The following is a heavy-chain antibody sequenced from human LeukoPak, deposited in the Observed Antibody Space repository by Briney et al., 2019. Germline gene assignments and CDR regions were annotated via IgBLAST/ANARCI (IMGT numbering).Heavy chain of an antibody. CDR1: GGSISSSSYY. Sequence: SETLSLTCTVSGGSISSSSYYWGWIRQPPGKGLEWIGSIYYSGSTYYNPSLKSRVTISVDTSKNQFSLKLSSVTAADTAVYYCASQAPDSSSSWGVFDYWGQGTLVTVSS. D-gene: IGHD6-6*01. J-gene: IGHJ4*02. CDR2: IYYSGST. V-gene: IGHV4-39*01. CDR3: ASQAPDSSSSWGVFDY.